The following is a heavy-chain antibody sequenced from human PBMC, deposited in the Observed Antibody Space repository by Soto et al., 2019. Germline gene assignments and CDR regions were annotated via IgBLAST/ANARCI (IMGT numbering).Heavy chain of an antibody. CDR2: IKEDGSEE. Sequence: EVQLEESAGGLVQPGGSLRVSCEASGITFSTYWMSWVRQAPGKGPEWLASIKEDGSEEYYVDAVKGRFSISRDNAKNSLNLQMTRLKVEDTAIYYCARGGRSSSKYQFFDYWGQGTLVTVSP. CDR3: ARGGRSSSKYQFFDY. D-gene: IGHD2-2*01. V-gene: IGHV3-7*01. CDR1: GITFSTYW. J-gene: IGHJ4*02.